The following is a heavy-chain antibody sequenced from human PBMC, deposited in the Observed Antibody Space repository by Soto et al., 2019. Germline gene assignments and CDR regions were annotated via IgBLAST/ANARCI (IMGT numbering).Heavy chain of an antibody. CDR1: GGSFSGYY. Sequence: SETLSLTCAVYGGSFSGYYWSWIRQPPGKXLEWIGEINHSGSTNYNPSLKSRVTISVDTSKNQFSLKLSSVTAADTAVYYCARRKYLITMVRGVHPNWFDPWGQGTLVTVSS. J-gene: IGHJ5*02. D-gene: IGHD3-10*01. CDR2: INHSGST. V-gene: IGHV4-34*01. CDR3: ARRKYLITMVRGVHPNWFDP.